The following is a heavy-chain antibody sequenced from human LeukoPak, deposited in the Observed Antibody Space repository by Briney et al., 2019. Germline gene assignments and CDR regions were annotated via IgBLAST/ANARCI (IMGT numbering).Heavy chain of an antibody. J-gene: IGHJ4*02. CDR2: ISSSSSYI. CDR3: ARESYYYDSSGYYPLDY. CDR1: GFTFSSYS. Sequence: GESLRLSCAASGFTFSSYSMNWVRQAPGKGLEWVSSISSSSSYIYYADSVKGRFTISRDNAKNSLYLQMNSLRAEDTAVYYCARESYYYDSSGYYPLDYWGQGTLATVSS. D-gene: IGHD3-22*01. V-gene: IGHV3-21*01.